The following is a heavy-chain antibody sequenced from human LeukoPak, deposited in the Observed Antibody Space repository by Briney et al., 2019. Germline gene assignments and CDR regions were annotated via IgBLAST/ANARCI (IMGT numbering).Heavy chain of an antibody. J-gene: IGHJ6*02. Sequence: SETLSLTCTVSGGSISSYYWSWIRQPAGKGLEWIGRIYTRGSTNYNPSLKSRVTMSVDTSKNQFSLKLSSVTAADTAVYYCARDSYSSDCSGGSCYSYYYYGMDVWGQGTTVTVSS. CDR2: IYTRGST. V-gene: IGHV4-4*07. CDR3: ARDSYSSDCSGGSCYSYYYYGMDV. D-gene: IGHD2-15*01. CDR1: GGSISSYY.